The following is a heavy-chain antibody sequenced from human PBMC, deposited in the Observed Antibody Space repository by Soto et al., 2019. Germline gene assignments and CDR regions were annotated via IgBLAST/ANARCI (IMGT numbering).Heavy chain of an antibody. CDR1: GYNFTSYW. Sequence: GESLKISCKGSGYNFTSYWIGWVRQMPGKGLEWMGIIYPGDSDTRYSPSFQGQVTISADKSISTAYLQWSSLKASDTAMYYCERPLYYYDKLDGMDVWGQGTTVTVSS. CDR2: IYPGDSDT. V-gene: IGHV5-51*01. D-gene: IGHD3-22*01. J-gene: IGHJ6*02. CDR3: ERPLYYYDKLDGMDV.